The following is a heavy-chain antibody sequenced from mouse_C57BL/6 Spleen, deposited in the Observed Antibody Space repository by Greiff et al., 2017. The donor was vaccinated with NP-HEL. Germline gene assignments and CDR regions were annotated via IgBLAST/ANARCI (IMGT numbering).Heavy chain of an antibody. CDR2: IYPGDGDT. D-gene: IGHD2-5*01. Sequence: VQLQQSGPELVKPGASVKISCKASGYAFSSSWMNWVKQRPGKGLEWIGRIYPGDGDTNYNGKFKGKATLTADKSSSTTYMQLSNLTSKDSAVYFCARCDYSKPDFDYRGQGTTLTVSS. J-gene: IGHJ2*01. CDR1: GYAFSSSW. CDR3: ARCDYSKPDFDY. V-gene: IGHV1-82*01.